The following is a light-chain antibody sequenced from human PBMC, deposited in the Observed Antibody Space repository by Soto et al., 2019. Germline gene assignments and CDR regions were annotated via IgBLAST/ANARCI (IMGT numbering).Light chain of an antibody. J-gene: IGKJ3*01. V-gene: IGKV1-39*01. CDR1: QTISRY. CDR2: AAS. Sequence: DIQMTQSPSSLSASVGDRVTITCRASQTISRYLNWYQQKPGKAPKLLIFAASSLQSGVPSRFSVSGSGTEFTLAISSLQPEDFATYYCQQSYNTLAFGPGTKVDIK. CDR3: QQSYNTLA.